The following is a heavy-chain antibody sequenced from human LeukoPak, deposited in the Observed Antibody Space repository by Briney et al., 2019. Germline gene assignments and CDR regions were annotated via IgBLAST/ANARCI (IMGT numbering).Heavy chain of an antibody. J-gene: IGHJ4*02. CDR1: GGSMFSYY. CDR3: ASTYFGSGSFPLDY. Sequence: SETLSLTCTVSGGSMFSYYWSWVRQSPGKGLERIGYIYYTGSTNYNPSLKSRVTISIDMSRTQFSLKLRSVTAADTAVYYCASTYFGSGSFPLDYWGQGTLVTVSS. D-gene: IGHD3-10*01. CDR2: IYYTGST. V-gene: IGHV4-59*01.